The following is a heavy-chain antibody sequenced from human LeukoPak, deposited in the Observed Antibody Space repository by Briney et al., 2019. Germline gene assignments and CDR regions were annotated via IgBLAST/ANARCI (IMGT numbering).Heavy chain of an antibody. D-gene: IGHD4-23*01. V-gene: IGHV1-69*04. CDR2: IIPIFGIA. J-gene: IGHJ4*02. Sequence: SVKVSCKASGGTFSSYAISWVRQAPGQGLEWMGRIIPIFGIANYAQKFQGRVMITADKSTSTAYMELSSLRSEDTAVYYCARDDYGGKPHPFDYWGQGTLVTVSS. CDR1: GGTFSSYA. CDR3: ARDDYGGKPHPFDY.